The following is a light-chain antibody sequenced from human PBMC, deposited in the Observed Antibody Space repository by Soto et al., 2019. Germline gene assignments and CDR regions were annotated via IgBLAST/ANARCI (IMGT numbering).Light chain of an antibody. Sequence: QSALTQPASVSGSPGQSITISCTGTSSDVGRYKLVSWYLQHPGKAPKLMIYDVTNRPSGVSNRFSGSKSGNTASLTISGLQAEDEADYYCSSYTTSSTLIFGGGTKLTVL. CDR1: SSDVGRYKL. CDR3: SSYTTSSTLI. CDR2: DVT. V-gene: IGLV2-14*03. J-gene: IGLJ2*01.